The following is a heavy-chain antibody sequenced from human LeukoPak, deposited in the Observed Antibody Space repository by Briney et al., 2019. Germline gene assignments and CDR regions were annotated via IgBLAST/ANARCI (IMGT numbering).Heavy chain of an antibody. CDR3: ARDKRVPTAVGGYFYYGMDV. D-gene: IGHD1-1*01. V-gene: IGHV3-30*14. CDR1: GFTFSSYP. J-gene: IGHJ6*02. Sequence: PGGSLRLSCAASGFTFSSYPMHWVRQAPGKGLEWVSVISKDGSDKHFADPVKGRFTISRDNSKNTLYLQMNSLRAEDAAVYYCARDKRVPTAVGGYFYYGMDVWGQGTTVTVSS. CDR2: ISKDGSDK.